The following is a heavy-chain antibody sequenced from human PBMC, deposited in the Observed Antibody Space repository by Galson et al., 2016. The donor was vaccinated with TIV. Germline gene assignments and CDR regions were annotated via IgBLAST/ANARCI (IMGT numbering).Heavy chain of an antibody. J-gene: IGHJ5*02. CDR1: GFTFSTYA. V-gene: IGHV3-30*01. CDR3: AGGGWGSGWYLGWPDP. Sequence: RLSCAASGFTFSTYALHWVRQAPGKGLEWVALISKDGSNKYYADSVKARFPISRDNSKNTLNLQINSLRADDTAVYYCAGGGWGSGWYLGWPDPWGQGTLVTVSS. CDR2: ISKDGSNK. D-gene: IGHD6-19*01.